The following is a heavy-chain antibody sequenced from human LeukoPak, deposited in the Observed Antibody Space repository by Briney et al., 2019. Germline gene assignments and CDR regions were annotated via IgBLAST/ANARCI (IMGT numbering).Heavy chain of an antibody. Sequence: ASVKVSCKASGGTFSSYAISWVRQAPGQGLEWMGRIIPILGIANYAQKFQGRVMITADKSTSTAYMELSSLRSEDTAVYYCARDLPKANWGSWTGDYWGQGTLVTVSS. CDR2: IIPILGIA. D-gene: IGHD7-27*01. CDR3: ARDLPKANWGSWTGDY. V-gene: IGHV1-69*04. J-gene: IGHJ4*02. CDR1: GGTFSSYA.